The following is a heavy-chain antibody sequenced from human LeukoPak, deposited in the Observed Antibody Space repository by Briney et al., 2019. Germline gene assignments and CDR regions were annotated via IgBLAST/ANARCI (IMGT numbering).Heavy chain of an antibody. V-gene: IGHV4-31*03. CDR3: ARFIYGSGRLANEPTNYYFEY. Sequence: SQTLSLTCTVSGGSISSGGYYWSWIRQHPGKGLEWIGYIYYSGSTYYNPSLKSRVTISVDTSKNQFSLKLSSVTAADTAVYYCARFIYGSGRLANEPTNYYFEYWGQGTLVTVSS. D-gene: IGHD3-10*01. CDR1: GGSISSGGYY. CDR2: IYYSGST. J-gene: IGHJ4*02.